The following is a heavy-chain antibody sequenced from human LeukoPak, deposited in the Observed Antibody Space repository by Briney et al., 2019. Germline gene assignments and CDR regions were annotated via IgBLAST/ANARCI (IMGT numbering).Heavy chain of an antibody. D-gene: IGHD3-9*01. Sequence: SETLSLTCTVSDGAIAGYSWSWIRQPPGKGLEWIGYIYYSGDTNYNPSLQSRVTVSVDTSKNQFSLKLTSVTAADTALYYCAKDGRLRYFDLGWFDPWGQGTLVTVSS. CDR2: IYYSGDT. CDR1: DGAIAGYS. J-gene: IGHJ5*02. V-gene: IGHV4-59*01. CDR3: AKDGRLRYFDLGWFDP.